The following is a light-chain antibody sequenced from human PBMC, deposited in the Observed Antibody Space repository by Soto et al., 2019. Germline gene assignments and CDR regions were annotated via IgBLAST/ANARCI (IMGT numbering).Light chain of an antibody. J-gene: IGKJ2*01. V-gene: IGKV3-15*01. Sequence: EIVMTQSPATLSVSPGERATLSCRASQSVSSNLAWYQQKPGQAPRLLIYGASTRVTGIPARFSGSGSGTAFTLTISSLQSEDFALYYCQQYNNWPPYPFGQGTKLEIK. CDR2: GAS. CDR3: QQYNNWPPYP. CDR1: QSVSSN.